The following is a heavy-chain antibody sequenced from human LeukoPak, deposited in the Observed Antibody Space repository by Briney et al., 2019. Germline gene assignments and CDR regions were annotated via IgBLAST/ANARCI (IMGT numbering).Heavy chain of an antibody. Sequence: PSETLSLTCAVYGGSFSGYYWSWIRQPPGKGLEWIGEINHSGSTNYNPSLKSRVTISVYTSKNQFSLKLSSVTAADTAFYYCASQGHHGKIVGTTLSYFYMDVWGKGTTVTVSS. J-gene: IGHJ6*03. D-gene: IGHD1-26*01. V-gene: IGHV4-34*01. CDR2: INHSGST. CDR1: GGSFSGYY. CDR3: ASQGHHGKIVGTTLSYFYMDV.